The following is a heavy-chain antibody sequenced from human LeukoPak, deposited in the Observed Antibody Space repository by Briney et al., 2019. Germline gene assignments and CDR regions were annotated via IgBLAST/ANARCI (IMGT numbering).Heavy chain of an antibody. CDR3: ARDRVYDSSGSPRPFDY. J-gene: IGHJ4*02. D-gene: IGHD3-22*01. V-gene: IGHV1-18*01. CDR1: GYTFTSYG. CDR2: ISGYNGNT. Sequence: ASVKVSCKASGYTFTSYGISWVRQAPGQGLEWMGWISGYNGNTNYAQKLQGRVTMTTDTSTSTAYMELRSLRSDDTAVYYCARDRVYDSSGSPRPFDYWGQGTLVTVSS.